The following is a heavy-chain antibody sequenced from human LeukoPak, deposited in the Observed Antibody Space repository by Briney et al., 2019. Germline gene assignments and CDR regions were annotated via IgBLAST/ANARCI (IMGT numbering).Heavy chain of an antibody. CDR3: AVADGTTGTLKEYYYGMDV. V-gene: IGHV1-58*02. J-gene: IGHJ6*02. CDR1: GFTFTTSA. Sequence: ASVKVSCKASGFTFTTSAMQWVRQARGQRREWIGWIVVCSGDTNYAQKFQERVTITRDMSTSTAYMELSSRTSEDTAVYYCAVADGTTGTLKEYYYGMDVWGQGTTVTVSS. CDR2: IVVCSGDT. D-gene: IGHD1-1*01.